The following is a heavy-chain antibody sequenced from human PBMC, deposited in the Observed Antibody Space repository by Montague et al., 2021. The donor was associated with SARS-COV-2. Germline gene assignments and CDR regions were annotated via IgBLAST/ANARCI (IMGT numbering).Heavy chain of an antibody. CDR2: TYFRSSFYN. CDR1: GDSVSSSTVA. D-gene: IGHD6-19*01. J-gene: IGHJ4*02. V-gene: IGHV6-1*01. CDR3: ARQDTSGWLTFDY. Sequence: CAISGDSVSSSTVAWNWLRQSPSRGLEWLGRTYFRSSFYNDYALSVKSRLNIQPDSAKNQFSLQLTSVTPEDTVIYYCARQDTSGWLTFDYWGQGILVTVSS.